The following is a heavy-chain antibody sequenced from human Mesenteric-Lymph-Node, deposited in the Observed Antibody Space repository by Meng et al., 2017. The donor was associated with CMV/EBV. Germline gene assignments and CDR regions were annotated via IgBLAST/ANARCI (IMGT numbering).Heavy chain of an antibody. D-gene: IGHD3-22*01. V-gene: IGHV1-2*02. CDR2: INPYNGDT. Sequence: KAYGYTFTSYGINWVRQAPGKGLEWMGWINPYNGDTDYAQKFQGRVTMTRDTSVSTANMEVSRLRSDDTALYFCARGYYDNSNYPFDFWGQGALVTVSS. CDR1: GYTFTSYG. J-gene: IGHJ4*02. CDR3: ARGYYDNSNYPFDF.